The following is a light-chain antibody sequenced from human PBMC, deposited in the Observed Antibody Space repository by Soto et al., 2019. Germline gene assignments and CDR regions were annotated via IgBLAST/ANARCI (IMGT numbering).Light chain of an antibody. CDR3: QRYENTPPSGT. V-gene: IGKV3-20*01. CDR1: QRVSSH. CDR2: DAS. J-gene: IGKJ3*01. Sequence: VMTQTPLSRSVSPGQPATLSCSASQRVSSHLAWYQHKPGQAPRLILYDASNRATGIPDRFSVSGSGTDFTLTINGLEPEDFAVEYCQRYENTPPSGTFGPGTKVDIK.